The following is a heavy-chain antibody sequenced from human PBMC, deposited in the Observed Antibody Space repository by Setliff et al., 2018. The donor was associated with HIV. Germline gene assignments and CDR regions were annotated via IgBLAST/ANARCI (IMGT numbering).Heavy chain of an antibody. V-gene: IGHV1-18*01. J-gene: IGHJ5*02. CDR1: GYTFTNYG. Sequence: ASVKVSCKASGYTFTNYGISWVRQAPGQGLEWMGWISAYNGNTNYAQRFQGRVTMTRDTSISTAYMELSSLRSDDTAVYYCARVLEYNWLDPWGQGTLVTVSS. CDR3: ARVLEYNWLDP. CDR2: ISAYNGNT.